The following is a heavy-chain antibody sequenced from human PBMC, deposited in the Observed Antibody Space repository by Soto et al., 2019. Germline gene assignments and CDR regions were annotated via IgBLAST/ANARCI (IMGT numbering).Heavy chain of an antibody. CDR1: GGTFSSYA. CDR3: ARDPRYCSSTSCSNYYYYGMDV. V-gene: IGHV1-69*01. D-gene: IGHD2-2*01. Sequence: QVQLVQSGAEVKKPGSSVKVSCKASGGTFSSYAISWVRQAPGQGLEWKGGIIPIFGTANYAQKFQGRVTITADESTSTAYMELSSLRSEDTAVYYCARDPRYCSSTSCSNYYYYGMDVWGQGTTVTVSS. J-gene: IGHJ6*02. CDR2: IIPIFGTA.